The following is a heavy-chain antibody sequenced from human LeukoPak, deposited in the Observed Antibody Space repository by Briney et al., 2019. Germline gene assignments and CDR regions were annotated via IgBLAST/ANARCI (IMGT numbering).Heavy chain of an antibody. D-gene: IGHD3-9*01. CDR2: IYTSGST. V-gene: IGHV4-61*02. CDR1: GGSISSGGYY. Sequence: SETLSLTCTVSGGSISSGGYYWSWIRQPAGKGLEWIGRIYTSGSTNYNPSLKSRVTISVDTSKNQFSLKLSSVTAADTAVYYCARGGYDILTAYYVNPRMDVWGQGTTVTVSS. CDR3: ARGGYDILTAYYVNPRMDV. J-gene: IGHJ6*02.